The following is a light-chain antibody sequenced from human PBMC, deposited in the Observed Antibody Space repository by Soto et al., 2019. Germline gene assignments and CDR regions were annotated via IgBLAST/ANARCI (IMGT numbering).Light chain of an antibody. CDR1: QSVSSS. CDR3: QQLNTLPFT. V-gene: IGKV3D-15*01. Sequence: EIVMTQSPATLSVSPGERATLSCRASQSVSSSLAWYHQKPGQAPRLLIYGASTRATGIPARFSGSGSGTEFTLTISSLQSEDFATYHCQQLNTLPFTFGQGTRLEIK. J-gene: IGKJ5*01. CDR2: GAS.